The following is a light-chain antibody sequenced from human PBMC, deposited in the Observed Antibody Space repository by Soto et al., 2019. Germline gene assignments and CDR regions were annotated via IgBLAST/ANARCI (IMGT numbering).Light chain of an antibody. CDR1: TGAVTSDNY. CDR2: STS. J-gene: IGLJ1*01. V-gene: IGLV7-43*01. Sequence: QAVVTQEPSLTVSQGGTVTITCASSTGAVTSDNYPNWFQLKPGQAPKSVIYSTSNKHSWTPARFSGSLLGGKAALTLSGVQPEDEAEYYCLLYYGGVYVFGSGTKVTV. CDR3: LLYYGGVYV.